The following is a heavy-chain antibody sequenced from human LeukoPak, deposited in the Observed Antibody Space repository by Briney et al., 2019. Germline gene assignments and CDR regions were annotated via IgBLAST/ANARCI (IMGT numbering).Heavy chain of an antibody. Sequence: GGSLRLSCAASGFTFTSYWMSWVRQAPGKGLKWVANIKQDGSEKYYVDSVKGRFTISRDNAKNSLYLQMNSLRAEDTAIYYCARGGCSRDYWGQGTLVTVSS. CDR3: ARGGCSRDY. V-gene: IGHV3-7*03. D-gene: IGHD2-8*01. CDR2: IKQDGSEK. J-gene: IGHJ4*02. CDR1: GFTFTSYW.